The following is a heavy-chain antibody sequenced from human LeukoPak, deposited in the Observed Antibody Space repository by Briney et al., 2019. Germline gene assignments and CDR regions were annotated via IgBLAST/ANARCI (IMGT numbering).Heavy chain of an antibody. Sequence: PGRSLRLSCAASGFTFSSYGMHWVRQAPGKGLEWVAVISYDGSNKYCADSVKGRFTISRDNSKNTLYLQMNSLRAEDTAVYYCAKRHGYYYGSGSYYDYWGQGTLVTVSS. D-gene: IGHD3-10*01. CDR1: GFTFSSYG. J-gene: IGHJ4*02. CDR2: ISYDGSNK. CDR3: AKRHGYYYGSGSYYDY. V-gene: IGHV3-30*18.